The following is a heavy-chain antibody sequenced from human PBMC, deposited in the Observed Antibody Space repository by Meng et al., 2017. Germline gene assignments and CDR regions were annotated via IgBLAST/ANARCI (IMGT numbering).Heavy chain of an antibody. CDR3: AREGGYCSGGSCYSIMHNWFDP. Sequence: VALQGPGPGLLKPPQTRSLTCTVSGGSISSGGYYWSWIRQHPGKGLEWIGYIYYSGSTYYNPSLKSRVTISVDTSKNQFSLKLSSVTAADTAVYYCAREGGYCSGGSCYSIMHNWFDPWGQGTLVTVSS. CDR1: GGSISSGGYY. J-gene: IGHJ5*02. V-gene: IGHV4-31*03. D-gene: IGHD2-15*01. CDR2: IYYSGST.